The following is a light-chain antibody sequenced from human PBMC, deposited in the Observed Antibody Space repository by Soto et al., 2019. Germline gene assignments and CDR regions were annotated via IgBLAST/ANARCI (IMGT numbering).Light chain of an antibody. CDR3: QQYNSYSRT. V-gene: IGKV1-5*03. CDR1: QSISSW. Sequence: DIQMTQSPSTLSASVGDRVTITCRASQSISSWLAWYQQKPGKAPKLLIYKASSLESEVPSRFSGSGSGTEFTLTISSLQPDDSATYYCQQYNSYSRTFGQGTKVEIK. CDR2: KAS. J-gene: IGKJ1*01.